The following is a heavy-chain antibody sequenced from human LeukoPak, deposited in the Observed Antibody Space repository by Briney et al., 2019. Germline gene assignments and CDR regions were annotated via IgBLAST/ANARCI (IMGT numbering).Heavy chain of an antibody. Sequence: ASVKVSCKASGYTFTSNYIHWVRQAPGQGLEWMGMIYPRDGSTSYAQKFQGRVTVTRDTFTSTVHMELSGLRSEDTAVYYCARDQEGFDYWGQGTLVTVSS. CDR3: ARDQEGFDY. CDR1: GYTFTSNY. V-gene: IGHV1-46*01. CDR2: IYPRDGST. J-gene: IGHJ4*02.